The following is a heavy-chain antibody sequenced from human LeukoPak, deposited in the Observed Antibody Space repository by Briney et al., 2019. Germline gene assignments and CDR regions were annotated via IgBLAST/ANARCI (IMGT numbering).Heavy chain of an antibody. J-gene: IGHJ5*02. V-gene: IGHV3-9*01. CDR2: ISWNSGSI. CDR1: GFTFDDYA. CDR3: AKDGGYCSSTSCLNFNWFDP. Sequence: GRSLRLSCAASGFTFDDYAMHWVRQAPRKGLEWVSGISWNSGSIGYADSVKGRFTISRDNAKNSLYLQMNSLRAEDTALYYCAKDGGYCSSTSCLNFNWFDPWGQGTLVTVSS. D-gene: IGHD2-2*01.